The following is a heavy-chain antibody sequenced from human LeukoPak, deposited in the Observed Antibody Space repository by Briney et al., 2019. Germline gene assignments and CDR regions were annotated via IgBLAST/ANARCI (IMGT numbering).Heavy chain of an antibody. CDR3: ARAKYSSSWYGPVDY. D-gene: IGHD6-13*01. CDR2: INWNGGST. Sequence: GGSLRLSCAASGFTFDDYGMSWVRQAPGKGLEWVSGINWNGGSTGYADSVKGRFTISRDNAKNSLYLQMNSLRAEDTALYYCARAKYSSSWYGPVDYWGREPWSPSPQ. J-gene: IGHJ4*02. V-gene: IGHV3-20*04. CDR1: GFTFDDYG.